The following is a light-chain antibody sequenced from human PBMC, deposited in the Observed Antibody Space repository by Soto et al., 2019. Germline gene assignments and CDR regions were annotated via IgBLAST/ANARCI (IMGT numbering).Light chain of an antibody. CDR1: SSDVSGYNY. CDR2: EVS. Sequence: QSVLTQPASVSGSPGQSVTISCTGTSSDVSGYNYVSWYQHHPGKAPKLMIYEVSNRPSGVSNRFSGSKSGNTASLTISGLQAEDEADYYCSSYTSSSTNVFGTGTKVTVL. J-gene: IGLJ1*01. V-gene: IGLV2-14*01. CDR3: SSYTSSSTNV.